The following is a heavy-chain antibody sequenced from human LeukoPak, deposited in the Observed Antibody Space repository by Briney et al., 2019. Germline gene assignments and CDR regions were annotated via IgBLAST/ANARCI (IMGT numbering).Heavy chain of an antibody. CDR1: GGSISSSSYY. CDR3: ARSIAEFSGWYDGMDV. V-gene: IGHV4-39*01. D-gene: IGHD6-19*01. Sequence: PSETLSLTCTVSGGSISSSSYYWGWIRQPPGKGLEWIGSIYYSGSTYYNPSLKSRVTISVDTSKNQFSLKLSSVTAAVTAVYYCARSIAEFSGWYDGMDVWGQGTTVTVSS. J-gene: IGHJ6*02. CDR2: IYYSGST.